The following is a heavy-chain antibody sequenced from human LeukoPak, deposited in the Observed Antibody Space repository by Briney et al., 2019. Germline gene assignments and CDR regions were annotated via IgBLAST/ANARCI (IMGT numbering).Heavy chain of an antibody. CDR3: AKDLPPAAIPPRPAFDI. CDR2: IRYDGSNK. CDR1: GFTFSSYG. Sequence: GGSLRLSCAASGFTFSSYGMHWVRQAPGKGLEWVAFIRYDGSNKYYADSVKGRFTISRDNSKNTLYLQMNSLGAEDTAVYYCAKDLPPAAIPPRPAFDIWGQGTMVTVSS. V-gene: IGHV3-30*02. D-gene: IGHD2-2*01. J-gene: IGHJ3*02.